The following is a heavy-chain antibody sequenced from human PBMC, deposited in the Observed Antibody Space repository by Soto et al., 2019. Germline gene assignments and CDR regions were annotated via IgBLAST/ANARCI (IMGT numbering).Heavy chain of an antibody. Sequence: EVQLVESGGGLVQPGASLRLSCAASGFTVSNNYMSWVRQAPGKGLECVSVIYSGGSTFYADSVKGRFTISRDNSENSLYLQMNSLRAEDTAVYYCVRGGYSYSWLEYFHHWGQGTLVTVSS. D-gene: IGHD6-13*01. CDR3: VRGGYSYSWLEYFHH. CDR2: IYSGGST. V-gene: IGHV3-66*01. CDR1: GFTVSNNY. J-gene: IGHJ1*01.